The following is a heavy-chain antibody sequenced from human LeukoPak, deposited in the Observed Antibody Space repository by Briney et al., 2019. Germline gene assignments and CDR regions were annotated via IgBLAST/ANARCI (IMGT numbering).Heavy chain of an antibody. CDR1: GGSITGYY. Sequence: SETLSLTCTVSGGSITGYYWSWIRQPPGKGLEWIGRIYTSGSTNYNPSLKSRVTMSVDTSKNQFSLKLSSVTAADTAVYYCAREYDSSGYHHYYFDYWGQGTLVTVSS. CDR2: IYTSGST. D-gene: IGHD3-22*01. V-gene: IGHV4-4*07. J-gene: IGHJ4*02. CDR3: AREYDSSGYHHYYFDY.